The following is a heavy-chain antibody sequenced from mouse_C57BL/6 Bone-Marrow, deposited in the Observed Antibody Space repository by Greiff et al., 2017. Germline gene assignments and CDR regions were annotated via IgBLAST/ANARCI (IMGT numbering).Heavy chain of an antibody. CDR2: IYPRSGNT. CDR1: GYTFTSYG. D-gene: IGHD2-4*01. CDR3: ARSCDYHWYFDV. Sequence: VKLQESGAELARPGASVKLSCKASGYTFTSYGISWVKQRTGQGLEWIGEIYPRSGNTYYNEKFKGQATLTADKSSSTAYMELRSLTSEDSAVYFCARSCDYHWYFDVWGTGTTVTVSS. J-gene: IGHJ1*03. V-gene: IGHV1-81*01.